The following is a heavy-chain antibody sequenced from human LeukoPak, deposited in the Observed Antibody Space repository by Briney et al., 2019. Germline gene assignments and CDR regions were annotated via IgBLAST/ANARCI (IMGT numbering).Heavy chain of an antibody. CDR2: ISGSGGST. V-gene: IGHV3-23*01. D-gene: IGHD3-3*01. Sequence: GGSLRLSCAASGFTFSSYAMSWVRQAPGKGLEWVSAISGSGGSTYYADSVKGRFTISRDNSKNTLYLQINSLRAEDAAVYYCAKPRFLEWSHDAFDIWGQGTMVTVSS. CDR3: AKPRFLEWSHDAFDI. J-gene: IGHJ3*02. CDR1: GFTFSSYA.